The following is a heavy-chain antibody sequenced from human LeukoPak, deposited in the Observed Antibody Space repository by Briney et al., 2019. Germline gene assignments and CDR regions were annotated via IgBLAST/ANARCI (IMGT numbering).Heavy chain of an antibody. D-gene: IGHD4-23*01. J-gene: IGHJ4*02. Sequence: GESLQISCQGSGYSFTSYWIGWVRQMPGKGLEWMGIIYPGDSDTRYSPSFQGQVTISADKSISTAYLQWSSLKASDTAMYYCARHRSSRNSCFDYWGQGTLVTVSS. V-gene: IGHV5-51*01. CDR2: IYPGDSDT. CDR3: ARHRSSRNSCFDY. CDR1: GYSFTSYW.